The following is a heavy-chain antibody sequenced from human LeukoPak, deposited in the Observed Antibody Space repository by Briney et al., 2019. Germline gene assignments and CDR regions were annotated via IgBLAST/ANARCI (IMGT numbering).Heavy chain of an antibody. CDR2: IYYSGST. V-gene: IGHV4-59*12. CDR1: GGSISSYY. D-gene: IGHD3-3*01. J-gene: IGHJ4*02. CDR3: ARARRFLEWLSSGYLDY. Sequence: SETLSLTCTVSGGSISSYYWSWIRQPPGKGLEWIGYIYYSGSTNYNPSLKSRVTISVDTSKNQFSLKLSSVTAADTAVYYCARARRFLEWLSSGYLDYWGQGTLVTVSS.